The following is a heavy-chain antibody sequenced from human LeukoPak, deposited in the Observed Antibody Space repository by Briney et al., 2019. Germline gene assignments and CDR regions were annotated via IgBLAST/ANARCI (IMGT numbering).Heavy chain of an antibody. CDR1: GYTFTSYG. V-gene: IGHV1-18*01. J-gene: IGHJ6*02. Sequence: ASVKVSCKASGYTFTSYGISWVRQAPGQGLEWMGWISAYNGNTNYAQRLQGRVTMTTDTSTSTAYMELRSLRSDDTAVYYCARDTYYYGSGSYYNLYGMDVWGQGTTVTVS. CDR3: ARDTYYYGSGSYYNLYGMDV. D-gene: IGHD3-10*01. CDR2: ISAYNGNT.